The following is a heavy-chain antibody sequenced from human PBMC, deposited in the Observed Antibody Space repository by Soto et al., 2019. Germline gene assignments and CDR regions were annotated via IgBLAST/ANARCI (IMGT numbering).Heavy chain of an antibody. CDR3: AKKVSGTVTSVAYWYFDL. J-gene: IGHJ2*01. Sequence: EVQLLESGGGLVQPGGSLRLSCATSGFTYSSYAMSWVRQAPGKGLEWVSGISGGGDATFYSDSVKGRVTISRDNSKNTPNLQMNRPRAEDTALYYWAKKVSGTVTSVAYWYFDLWGRGTLVTVSS. CDR2: ISGGGDAT. V-gene: IGHV3-23*01. D-gene: IGHD4-17*01. CDR1: GFTYSSYA.